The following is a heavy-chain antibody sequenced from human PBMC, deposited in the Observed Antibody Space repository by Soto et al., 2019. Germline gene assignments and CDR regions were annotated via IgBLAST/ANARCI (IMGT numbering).Heavy chain of an antibody. CDR2: IYYSGST. V-gene: IGHV4-59*01. Sequence: SQTLSLSCTVSGGSISSYYWSWIRQPPGKGLEWIGYIYYSGSTNYNPSLKSRVTISVDTSKNQFSLKLSSVTAADTAVYYCARVYYDSSGYYYPEGAFDIWGQGTMVTVSS. CDR3: ARVYYDSSGYYYPEGAFDI. D-gene: IGHD3-22*01. J-gene: IGHJ3*02. CDR1: GGSISSYY.